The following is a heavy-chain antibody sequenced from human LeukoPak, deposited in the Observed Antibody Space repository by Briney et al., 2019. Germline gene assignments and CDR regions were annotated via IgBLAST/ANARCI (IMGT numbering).Heavy chain of an antibody. CDR2: IYYSGST. CDR1: GSSISSYY. J-gene: IGHJ6*03. D-gene: IGHD2-15*01. Sequence: PSETLSLTCTVSGSSISSYYWSWIRQPPGKGLEWIGYIYYSGSTNYNPSLKSRVTISVDTSKNQFSLKLSSVTAADTAVYYCARVVGYCSGGSCYFPYYYYYYMDVWGKGTTVTISS. CDR3: ARVVGYCSGGSCYFPYYYYYYMDV. V-gene: IGHV4-59*01.